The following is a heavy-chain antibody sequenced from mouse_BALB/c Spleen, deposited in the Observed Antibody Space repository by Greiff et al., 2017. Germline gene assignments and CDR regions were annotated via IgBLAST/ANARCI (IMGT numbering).Heavy chain of an antibody. Sequence: EVKLVESGPGLVKPSQSLSLTCSVTGYSITSGYYWNWIRQFPGNKLEWMGYISYDGSNNYNPSLKNRISITRDTSKNQFFLKLNSVTTEDTATYYCARSRYDVFAMDYWGQGTSVTVSS. J-gene: IGHJ4*01. CDR1: GYSITSGYY. D-gene: IGHD2-14*01. V-gene: IGHV3-6*02. CDR3: ARSRYDVFAMDY. CDR2: ISYDGSN.